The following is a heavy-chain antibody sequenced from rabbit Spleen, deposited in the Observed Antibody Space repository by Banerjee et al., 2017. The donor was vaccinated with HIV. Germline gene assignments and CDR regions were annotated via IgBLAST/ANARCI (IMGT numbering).Heavy chain of an antibody. CDR2: IDTGSSGFT. CDR3: ARDTGSSFSSYGMDL. CDR1: GVSFSSSSY. V-gene: IGHV1S40*01. Sequence: QSLEESGGDLVKPGASLTLTCTASGVSFSSSSYMCWVRQAPGKGLEWIACIDTGSSGFTYFATWAKGRFTCSKASSTTVTLHMTRLTAADTATYFCARDTGSSFSSYGMDLWGQGTLVTVS. D-gene: IGHD8-1*01. J-gene: IGHJ6*01.